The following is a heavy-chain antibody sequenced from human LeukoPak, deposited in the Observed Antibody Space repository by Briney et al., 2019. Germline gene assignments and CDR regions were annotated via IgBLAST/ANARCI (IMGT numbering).Heavy chain of an antibody. Sequence: PGGSLRHSCAASGLIFSNYAMSWVRQAPGKGLEWVSLIGGSGINTFYADSVKGRFTISRDNSKNTLYLQMNSLRAEDTAVYYCAKAMSGSNPYNWFDPWGQGTLVTVSS. CDR2: IGGSGINT. CDR3: AKAMSGSNPYNWFDP. J-gene: IGHJ5*02. V-gene: IGHV3-23*01. CDR1: GLIFSNYA. D-gene: IGHD1-26*01.